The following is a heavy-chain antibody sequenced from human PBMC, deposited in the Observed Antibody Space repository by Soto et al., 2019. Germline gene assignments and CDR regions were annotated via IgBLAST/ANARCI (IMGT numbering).Heavy chain of an antibody. CDR3: ARVNYDFWSGYPGYYYDMDV. CDR2: IYYSGST. Sequence: QVQLQESGPGLVKPSETLSLTCTVSGGSISSYYWSWIRQPPGKGLEWIGYIYYSGSTNYNPSLKSRVTLSVDTSKNQFSLKMSSVTAADTAVYYCARVNYDFWSGYPGYYYDMDVWGKGTTVTVSS. V-gene: IGHV4-59*01. J-gene: IGHJ6*03. CDR1: GGSISSYY. D-gene: IGHD3-3*01.